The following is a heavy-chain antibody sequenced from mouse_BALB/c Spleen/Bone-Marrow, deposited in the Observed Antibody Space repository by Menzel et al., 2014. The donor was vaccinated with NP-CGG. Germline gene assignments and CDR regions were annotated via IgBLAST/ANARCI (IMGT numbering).Heavy chain of an antibody. D-gene: IGHD2-13*01. Sequence: VQGVESGAELVKPGASVKLSCKASGYTFTSYYMYWVKQRPGQGLEWIGEINPSNGGTNFNEKFKSKATLTVDKSSSTAYMQLSSLTSEDSAVYYCTREGDSPFAYWGQGTLATVSA. CDR2: INPSNGGT. J-gene: IGHJ3*01. V-gene: IGHV1S81*02. CDR1: GYTFTSYY. CDR3: TREGDSPFAY.